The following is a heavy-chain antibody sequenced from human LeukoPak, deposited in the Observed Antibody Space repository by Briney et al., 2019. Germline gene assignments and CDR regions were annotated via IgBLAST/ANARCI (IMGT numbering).Heavy chain of an antibody. CDR3: ARHRYPSSSSYLDI. CDR2: IYYSGST. D-gene: IGHD6-13*01. CDR1: GGSINGYY. Sequence: SETLSLTCTVSGGSINGYYWSWIRQPPGKGLEYIGYIYYSGSTNYNPSLKSRVTISVDTSKNQFSLKLSSVTAADTAVYYCARHRYPSSSSYLDIWGQGTMVTVSS. J-gene: IGHJ3*02. V-gene: IGHV4-59*01.